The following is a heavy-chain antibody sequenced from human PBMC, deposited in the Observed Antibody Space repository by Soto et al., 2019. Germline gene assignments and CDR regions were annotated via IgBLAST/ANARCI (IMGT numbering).Heavy chain of an antibody. Sequence: QVQLVQSGAEVKKPGASVKVSCKASGYTFTSHGISWVRQAPGQGLEWMGWISGYNGNTNYAQKLQGRVTMTTDTSTSTAYMELRSLRSDDTAVYYCASWAGQKHDFGGPFDYWGQGSRVTVSS. J-gene: IGHJ4*02. CDR2: ISGYNGNT. CDR3: ASWAGQKHDFGGPFDY. D-gene: IGHD4-17*01. CDR1: GYTFTSHG. V-gene: IGHV1-18*04.